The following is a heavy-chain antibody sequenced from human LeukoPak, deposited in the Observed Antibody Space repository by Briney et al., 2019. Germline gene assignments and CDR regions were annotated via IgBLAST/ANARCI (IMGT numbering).Heavy chain of an antibody. CDR1: GGSFSGYY. CDR3: ARGPRLGYYGSGSYRLDY. Sequence: SETLSLTCAVYGGSFSGYYWSWIRQPPGKGLEWIGEINHSGSTNYNPSLKSRVTISVDTSKNQFSLKLSSVTAADTAVYYCARGPRLGYYGSGSYRLDYWGQGTLVTVSS. D-gene: IGHD3-10*01. CDR2: INHSGST. V-gene: IGHV4-34*01. J-gene: IGHJ4*02.